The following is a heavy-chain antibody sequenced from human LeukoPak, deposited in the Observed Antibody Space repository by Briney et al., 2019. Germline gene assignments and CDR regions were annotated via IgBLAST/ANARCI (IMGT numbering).Heavy chain of an antibody. J-gene: IGHJ4*02. CDR2: ISSDSYYI. V-gene: IGHV3-21*01. Sequence: GGSLRLSCAASGFTFTTFSMNWVRQAPGKGLEWVSSISSDSYYIYYADSVKGRFTISRDNARNSLYLQMNSLRADDTAVYYCARDLEPDWGQGTLVTVSS. D-gene: IGHD1-14*01. CDR1: GFTFTTFS. CDR3: ARDLEPD.